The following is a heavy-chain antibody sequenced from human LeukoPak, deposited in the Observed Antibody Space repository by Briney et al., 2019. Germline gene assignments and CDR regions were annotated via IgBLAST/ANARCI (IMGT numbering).Heavy chain of an antibody. CDR1: GYTFTTYH. V-gene: IGHV1-8*03. J-gene: IGHJ4*02. CDR3: ARTTSLTASGYDC. Sequence: GASVKVSCKTSGYTFTTYHINWVRQATGQGLEWLGWMNPYNGDRDYAQKFQGRLSITSDTSISTAYMELSSLKSDDTAVYFCARTTSLTASGYDCWGQGTLVTVSS. CDR2: MNPYNGDR. D-gene: IGHD4-17*01.